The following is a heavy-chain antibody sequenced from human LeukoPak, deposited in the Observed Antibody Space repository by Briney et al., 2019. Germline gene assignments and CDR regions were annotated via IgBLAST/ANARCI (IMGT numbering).Heavy chain of an antibody. J-gene: IGHJ4*02. D-gene: IGHD3-22*01. CDR3: ARGVRGYYYSIDY. Sequence: SETLSLTCAVYGGSFSGYYWSWIRQPPGKELEWIGEINHSGSTNYNPSLKSRVTISVDTSKNQFSLKLSSVTAADTAVYYCARGVRGYYYSIDYWGQGTLVTVSS. CDR2: INHSGST. CDR1: GGSFSGYY. V-gene: IGHV4-34*01.